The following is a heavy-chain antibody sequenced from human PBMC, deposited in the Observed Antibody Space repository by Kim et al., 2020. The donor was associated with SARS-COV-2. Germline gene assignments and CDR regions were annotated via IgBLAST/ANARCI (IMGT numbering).Heavy chain of an antibody. CDR3: AREGFGTSSPHAFDI. CDR1: GYTFTGYY. D-gene: IGHD1-1*01. CDR2: INPNSGGT. V-gene: IGHV1-2*02. Sequence: ASVKVSCKASGYTFTGYYMHWVRQAPGQGLEWMGWINPNSGGTNYAQKFQGRVTMTRDTSISTAYMELSRLRSDDTAVYYCAREGFGTSSPHAFDIWGQGTMVTVSS. J-gene: IGHJ3*02.